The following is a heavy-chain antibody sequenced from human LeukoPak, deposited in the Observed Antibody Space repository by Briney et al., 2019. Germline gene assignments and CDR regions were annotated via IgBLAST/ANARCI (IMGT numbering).Heavy chain of an antibody. V-gene: IGHV4-4*07. Sequence: SETLSLTCTVSGGSISSYDWSWIRQPAGKGLEWIGRIYTSGSTNYNPSLKSRVTMSVDTSKNQFSLKLSSVTAADTAVYYCARDLFSSSWYLLQWGQGTLVTVSS. D-gene: IGHD6-13*01. CDR1: GGSISSYD. CDR3: ARDLFSSSWYLLQ. J-gene: IGHJ4*02. CDR2: IYTSGST.